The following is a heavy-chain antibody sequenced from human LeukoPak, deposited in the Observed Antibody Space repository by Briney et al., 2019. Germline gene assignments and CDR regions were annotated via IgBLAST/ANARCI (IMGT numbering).Heavy chain of an antibody. CDR1: GFTFSDYY. CDR3: AKRGGYETMAAFDY. D-gene: IGHD3-10*01. J-gene: IGHJ4*02. V-gene: IGHV3-11*03. CDR2: ISDSSGFT. Sequence: PGGSLRLSCAASGFTFSDYYMTWIRRAPGKGLEWVSYISDSSGFTNYADSLRGRFTISRDNSKKTLSLQMSSLRAEDSAVYYCAKRGGYETMAAFDYWGQGTLVTVSS.